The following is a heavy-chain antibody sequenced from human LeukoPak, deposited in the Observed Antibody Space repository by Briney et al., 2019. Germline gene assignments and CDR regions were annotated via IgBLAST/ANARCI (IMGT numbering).Heavy chain of an antibody. CDR2: ISASPYI. CDR3: ARLAGYYGSGLRAFDI. Sequence: WVSSISASPYIYYADSVKGRFTISRENSKNSLYLQMNSLRTEDTALYYCARLAGYYGSGLRAFDIWGQGTMVTVSS. D-gene: IGHD3-10*01. V-gene: IGHV3-43*01. J-gene: IGHJ3*02.